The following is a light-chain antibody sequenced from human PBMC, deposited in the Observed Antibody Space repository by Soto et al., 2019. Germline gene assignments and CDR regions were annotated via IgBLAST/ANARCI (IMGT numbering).Light chain of an antibody. CDR3: QQSYSTAWT. J-gene: IGKJ1*01. CDR2: AAS. CDR1: QSISTY. V-gene: IGKV1-39*01. Sequence: DIPMTQSPSYLSASVXDRVPLTCRASQSISTYLSWYQQRPGKAPHLLIFAASSLQSGVPSRFSGRRSGTEFTLNISSLQPADVGTYYCQQSYSTAWTFGQGTKV.